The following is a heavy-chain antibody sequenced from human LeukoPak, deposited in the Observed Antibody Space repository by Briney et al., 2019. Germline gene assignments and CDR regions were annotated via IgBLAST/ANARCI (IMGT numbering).Heavy chain of an antibody. CDR3: ARTEQWLEIDY. J-gene: IGHJ4*02. D-gene: IGHD6-19*01. V-gene: IGHV4-39*07. CDR2: IYYSGNT. Sequence: SETLSLTCTVSGGSIRSTTYYWGWIRQPPGKGLEWIGSIYYSGNTYYSPSLMSRVTISVDTSKNQFSLNLSSVTAADTAMYYCARTEQWLEIDYWGQGTLVTVSS. CDR1: GGSIRSTTYY.